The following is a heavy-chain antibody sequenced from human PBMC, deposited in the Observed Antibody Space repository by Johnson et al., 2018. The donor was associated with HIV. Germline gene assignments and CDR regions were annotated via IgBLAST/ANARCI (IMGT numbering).Heavy chain of an antibody. CDR3: ARAGYGGNYAFDI. CDR2: ISGTGRTT. D-gene: IGHD4-23*01. V-gene: IGHV3-23*04. CDR1: GFGFGSYA. J-gene: IGHJ3*02. Sequence: VQLVESGGGVVRPGGSLRLSCAASGFGFGSYAMSWVRQAPGKGLEWVSAISGTGRTTHYADSVTGRFTLSRDNSKNTLYVQMNRLRAEDTALYYCARAGYGGNYAFDIWGQGTMVTVSS.